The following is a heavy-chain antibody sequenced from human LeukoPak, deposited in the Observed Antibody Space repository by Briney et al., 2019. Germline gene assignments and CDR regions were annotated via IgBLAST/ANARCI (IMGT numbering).Heavy chain of an antibody. CDR2: IFYSGST. Sequence: PSETLSLTCTGSGGSISCDTYYGGWIRQPPGEGLEWIGSIFYSGSTYYNPSLKSRVTISVDTSKNQFSLKLSSVTAADTAVYYCARHGVAPDYGDSYYFDYWGQGTLVTVSS. D-gene: IGHD4-17*01. CDR3: ARHGVAPDYGDSYYFDY. CDR1: GGSISCDTYY. J-gene: IGHJ4*02. V-gene: IGHV4-39*01.